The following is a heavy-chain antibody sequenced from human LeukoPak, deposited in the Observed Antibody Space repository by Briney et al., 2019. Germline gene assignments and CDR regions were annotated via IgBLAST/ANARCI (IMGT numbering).Heavy chain of an antibody. D-gene: IGHD4-23*01. CDR3: ARGLGGGNSIYFDY. J-gene: IGHJ4*02. CDR1: GGSFSGYY. Sequence: SETLSLTCAVYGGSFSGYYWSWIRQPPGKGLEWIGEINHSGSTNYNPSLKSRVTISVDTSNNQLSLKLTSVTAADTAVYYCARGLGGGNSIYFDYWGQGTLVTVSS. V-gene: IGHV4-34*01. CDR2: INHSGST.